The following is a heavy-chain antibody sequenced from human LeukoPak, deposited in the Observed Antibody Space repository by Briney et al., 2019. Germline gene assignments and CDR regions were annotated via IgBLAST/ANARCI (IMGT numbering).Heavy chain of an antibody. CDR3: ARDNAAAAGMGY. J-gene: IGHJ4*02. D-gene: IGHD6-13*01. CDR1: GFTFSSYA. Sequence: GASLRLSCAASGFTFSSYAMSWVRQAPGKGLEWVSAISGSGGSTYYADSVKGRFTISRDNSKNTLYLQMNSLRAEDTAVYYCARDNAAAAGMGYWGQGTLVTVSS. V-gene: IGHV3-23*01. CDR2: ISGSGGST.